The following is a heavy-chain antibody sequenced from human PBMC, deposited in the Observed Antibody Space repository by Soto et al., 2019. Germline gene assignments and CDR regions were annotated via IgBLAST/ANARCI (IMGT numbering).Heavy chain of an antibody. CDR3: AGDSSSWYGMDV. D-gene: IGHD6-13*01. Sequence: QVQLVESGGGVVRPGRSLRLSFAASGFTFSSYAMHWVRQAPGKGLEWVAVISYDGSNKYYADSAKGRFTISRDNSKNTQYLQMNSLRAEDTAVYYCAGDSSSWYGMDVWGQGTTVTVSS. CDR2: ISYDGSNK. CDR1: GFTFSSYA. J-gene: IGHJ6*02. V-gene: IGHV3-30-3*01.